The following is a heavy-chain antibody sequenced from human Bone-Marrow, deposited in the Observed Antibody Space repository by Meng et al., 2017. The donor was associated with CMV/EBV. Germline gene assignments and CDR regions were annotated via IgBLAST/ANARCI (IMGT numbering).Heavy chain of an antibody. CDR2: ISSSSSYI. CDR3: AREREMATISGFDY. D-gene: IGHD5-24*01. J-gene: IGHJ4*02. Sequence: SCAASGFTFSSYSMNWVRQAPGKGLEWVSSISSSSSYIYYADSVKGRFTISRDNAKNSLYLQMNSLRAEDTAVYYCAREREMATISGFDYWGQGTLVTVSS. V-gene: IGHV3-21*01. CDR1: GFTFSSYS.